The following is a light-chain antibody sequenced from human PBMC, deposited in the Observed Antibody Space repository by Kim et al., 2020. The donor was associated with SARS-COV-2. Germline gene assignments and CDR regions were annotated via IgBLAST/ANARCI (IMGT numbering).Light chain of an antibody. CDR2: EAV. J-gene: IGLJ3*02. CDR3: SSYTDNFWV. V-gene: IGLV2-8*01. CDR1: SSDVGFYNY. Sequence: QSALTQPPSASGSPGQSVAISCTGTSSDVGFYNYVSWYQHHPGKAPKLMIYEAVKRPSGVPDRFSGSKSGNTASLTVSGLQAEDEADYYCSSYTDNFWVFGGGTQLTVL.